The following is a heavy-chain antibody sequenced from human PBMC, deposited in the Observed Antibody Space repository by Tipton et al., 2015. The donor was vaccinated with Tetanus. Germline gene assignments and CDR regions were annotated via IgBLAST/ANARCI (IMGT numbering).Heavy chain of an antibody. J-gene: IGHJ5*02. Sequence: QLVQSGAEMRKSGESLKISCKTSGYFFDTHWIAWVRQMPGKGLEWMGIIYPGDSDTRYSPSFQGEVTMSVERSTATAYLQWGSLKASDTAIYYCARHFGEMLYAPSRFDPWGQGTLVTVSS. D-gene: IGHD3-3*01. CDR3: ARHFGEMLYAPSRFDP. CDR2: IYPGDSDT. CDR1: GYFFDTHW. V-gene: IGHV5-51*01.